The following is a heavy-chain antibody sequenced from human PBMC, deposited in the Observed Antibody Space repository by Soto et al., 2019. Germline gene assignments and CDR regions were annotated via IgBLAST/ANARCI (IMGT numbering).Heavy chain of an antibody. CDR3: VRQPGGVATPGDDY. D-gene: IGHD3-16*01. Sequence: QVQLVQSGAEVKKPGASVKVSCEASGYPFTAFDINWVRQAAGQELEWMGWMNPSSGDSAFAQRFQDRITMTRTTSISTAYMELSRLTSDDTAVYYCVRQPGGVATPGDDYWGQGTLVTVSS. CDR1: GYPFTAFD. CDR2: MNPSSGDS. J-gene: IGHJ4*02. V-gene: IGHV1-8*01.